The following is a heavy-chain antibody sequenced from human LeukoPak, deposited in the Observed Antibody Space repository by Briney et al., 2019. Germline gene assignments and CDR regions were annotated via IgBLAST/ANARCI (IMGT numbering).Heavy chain of an antibody. Sequence: SETLSLTCAVYGGSFSGYYWSWIRQPAGKGLEWIGRIYTSGSTNYNPSLKSRVTMSVDTSKNQFSLKLSSVTAADTAVYYCARTPGRSWYAEGGYNWFDPWGQGTLVTVSS. CDR2: IYTSGST. J-gene: IGHJ5*02. V-gene: IGHV4-59*10. CDR1: GGSFSGYY. D-gene: IGHD6-13*01. CDR3: ARTPGRSWYAEGGYNWFDP.